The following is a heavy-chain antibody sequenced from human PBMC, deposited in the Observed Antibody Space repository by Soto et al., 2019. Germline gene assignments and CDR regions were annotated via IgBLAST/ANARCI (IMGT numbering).Heavy chain of an antibody. CDR2: IYYSGST. CDR1: GGSISSGDYY. Sequence: PSETLSLTCTVSGGSISSGDYYWSWIRQPPGKGLEWIGYIYYSGSTYYNPSLKSRVTISVDTSKNQFSLKLSSVTAADTAVYYCARVRCSSTSCYVFNWFDPWGQGTLVTVSS. J-gene: IGHJ5*02. V-gene: IGHV4-30-4*01. D-gene: IGHD2-2*01. CDR3: ARVRCSSTSCYVFNWFDP.